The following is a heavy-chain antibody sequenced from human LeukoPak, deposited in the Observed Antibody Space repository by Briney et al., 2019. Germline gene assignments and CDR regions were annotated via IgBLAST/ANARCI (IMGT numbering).Heavy chain of an antibody. J-gene: IGHJ4*02. Sequence: SETLSLTCTVSGGSISSYYWSWFRQPAGKGLEWIGRIYITGSTNYNPSLKSRVTISVDTSKNQFSLKLSSVTAADTAVYYCARASIVVPAAAFDYWGQGTLVTVSS. CDR3: ARASIVVPAAAFDY. V-gene: IGHV4-4*07. D-gene: IGHD2-2*01. CDR1: GGSISSYY. CDR2: IYITGST.